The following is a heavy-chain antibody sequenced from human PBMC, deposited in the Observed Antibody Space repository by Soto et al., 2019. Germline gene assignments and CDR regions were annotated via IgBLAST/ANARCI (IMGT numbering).Heavy chain of an antibody. D-gene: IGHD3-22*01. CDR3: ARADYYDRSGYLLPCGY. V-gene: IGHV1-8*01. J-gene: IGHJ4*02. CDR1: GYTFTSYD. CDR2: MNPNSGNT. Sequence: QVQLVQSGAEVKKPGASVKVSCKASGYTFTSYDINWVRQATGQGLEWMGWMNPNSGNTGYAQKFQGRVTMTRNTAISTAYRELSSLRSEDTAVYYCARADYYDRSGYLLPCGYWGQGTVVTVSS.